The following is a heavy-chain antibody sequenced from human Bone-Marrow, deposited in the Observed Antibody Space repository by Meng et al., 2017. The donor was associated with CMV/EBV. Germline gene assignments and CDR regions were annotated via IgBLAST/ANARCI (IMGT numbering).Heavy chain of an antibody. CDR2: INHGGST. D-gene: IGHD1-20*01. J-gene: IGHJ6*02. Sequence: SETLSLTCAVYGGSFSGYYWSWIRQPPGKGLEWIGEINHGGSTNYNPSLKSRVTISVDTSKNQFSLKLSSVTAADTAVYYCARLGYNWNYYYYYGMDVWGQGTTVTVSS. CDR3: ARLGYNWNYYYYYGMDV. CDR1: GGSFSGYY. V-gene: IGHV4-34*01.